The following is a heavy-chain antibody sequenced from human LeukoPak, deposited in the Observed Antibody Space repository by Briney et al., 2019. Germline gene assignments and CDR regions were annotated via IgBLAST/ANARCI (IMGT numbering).Heavy chain of an antibody. CDR1: GFTFSSYS. CDR2: ISSSSSYI. D-gene: IGHD2-2*01. Sequence: GGSLRLSCAASGFTFSSYSMNWVRQAPGKGLEWVSSISSSSSYIYYADSVKGRFTISRDNAKNSLYLQMNSLRAEDTAVCYCARSVVIPAASPDYWGQGTLVTVSS. J-gene: IGHJ4*02. V-gene: IGHV3-21*01. CDR3: ARSVVIPAASPDY.